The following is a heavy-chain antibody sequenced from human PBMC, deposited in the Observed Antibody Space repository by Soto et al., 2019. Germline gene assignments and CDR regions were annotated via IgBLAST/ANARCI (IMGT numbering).Heavy chain of an antibody. D-gene: IGHD6-19*01. CDR2: VSFDGSNK. J-gene: IGHJ6*02. CDR1: GFTFNYYP. V-gene: IGHV3-30-3*01. CDR3: ARLPGPLVAVLYICPLDGREAMSDVDV. Sequence: QMQLVESGGGVVQPGGSLRLSCAASGFTFNYYPMHWVRQAPGKGLEWVAVVSFDGSNKYYADSVKGRFTISKDNSKKTLYLQMNSLRREDTAVYYCARLPGPLVAVLYICPLDGREAMSDVDVWGQGTTVTVSS.